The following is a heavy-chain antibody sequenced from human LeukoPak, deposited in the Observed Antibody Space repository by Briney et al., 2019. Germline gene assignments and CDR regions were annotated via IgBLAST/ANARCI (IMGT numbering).Heavy chain of an antibody. V-gene: IGHV1-46*01. CDR3: ARDNSVEDTAWWFDP. J-gene: IGHJ5*02. CDR2: INPSGGST. CDR1: GYTFTSYG. Sequence: ALVKVSCKASGYTFTSYGISWVRQAPGQGLEWMGIINPSGGSTSYAQKFQGRVTMTRDMSTSTDYMELSSLRSEDTAVYYCARDNSVEDTAWWFDPWGQGTLVTVSS. D-gene: IGHD4-23*01.